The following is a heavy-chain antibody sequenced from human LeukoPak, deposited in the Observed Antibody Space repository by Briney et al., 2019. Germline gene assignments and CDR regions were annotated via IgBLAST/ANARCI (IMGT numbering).Heavy chain of an antibody. CDR1: GLRFRSYA. CDR3: AKNSGSGWYNHFDY. D-gene: IGHD6-19*01. J-gene: IGHJ4*02. CDR2: VSGSGGST. V-gene: IGHV3-23*01. Sequence: GGSLRLSCVASGLRFRSYAMSWVRQAPGKGLEWVSAVSGSGGSTYYADSVKGRFTISRDNSKNTLYLQMNSLRAEDTAVYYCAKNSGSGWYNHFDYWGQGTLVTVSS.